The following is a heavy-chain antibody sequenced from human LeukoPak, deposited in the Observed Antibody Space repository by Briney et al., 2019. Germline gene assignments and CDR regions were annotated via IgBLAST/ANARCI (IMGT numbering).Heavy chain of an antibody. CDR3: ARVFSSSWYSEVYYYMDV. CDR2: IYYSGST. J-gene: IGHJ6*03. V-gene: IGHV4-59*01. D-gene: IGHD6-13*01. CDR1: GGSINGYY. Sequence: PSETLSLTCTVSGGSINGYYWSWIRQPPGKGLEWIGYIYYSGSTNYNPSLKSRVTISVDTSKNQFSLKLSSVTAADTAVYYCARVFSSSWYSEVYYYMDVWGKGTTVTVSS.